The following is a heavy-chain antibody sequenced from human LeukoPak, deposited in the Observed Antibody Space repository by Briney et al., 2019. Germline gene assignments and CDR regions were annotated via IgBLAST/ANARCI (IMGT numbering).Heavy chain of an antibody. CDR1: GYTFTGYY. J-gene: IGHJ4*02. D-gene: IGHD6-13*01. V-gene: IGHV1-2*04. CDR2: INPNSGGT. CDR3: ARTMYSSSWYVLDY. Sequence: ASVKVSCKASGYTFTGYYMHWVRQAPGQGLEWMGWINPNSGGTNYAQEFQGWVTMTRDTSISTAYMELGRLRSDDTAVYYCARTMYSSSWYVLDYWGQGTLVTVSS.